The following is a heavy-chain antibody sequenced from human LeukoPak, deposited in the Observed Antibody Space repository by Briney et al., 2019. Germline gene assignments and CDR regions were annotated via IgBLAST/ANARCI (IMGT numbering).Heavy chain of an antibody. CDR1: GYTFTSYG. Sequence: ASVKVSCKASGYTFTSYGFSWVRQAPGQGLEWVRWIGAYNGETNYARKFQGRVTLATDTSTSTAYMELRSLRSDDTAVYYCARKPRTTVEDYWGQGTLVTVSS. D-gene: IGHD4-23*01. V-gene: IGHV1-18*01. CDR2: IGAYNGET. CDR3: ARKPRTTVEDY. J-gene: IGHJ4*02.